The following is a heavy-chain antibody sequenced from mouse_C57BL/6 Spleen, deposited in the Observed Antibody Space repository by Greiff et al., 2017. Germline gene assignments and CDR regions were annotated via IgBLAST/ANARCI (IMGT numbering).Heavy chain of an antibody. D-gene: IGHD6-1*01. J-gene: IGHJ4*01. V-gene: IGHV14-1*01. Sequence: VQLQESGAELVRPGASVKLSCTASGFTFTDYYMHWVKQRPEQGLEWIGRIDPEDGDTQYAHKFQGRATMTTDTSSNTACLQLNGLASEDTAVYYCTTASSAMGYWGQGASVTVSS. CDR1: GFTFTDYY. CDR2: IDPEDGDT. CDR3: TTASSAMGY.